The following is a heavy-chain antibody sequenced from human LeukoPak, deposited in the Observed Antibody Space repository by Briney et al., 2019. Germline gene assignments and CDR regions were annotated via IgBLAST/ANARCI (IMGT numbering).Heavy chain of an antibody. D-gene: IGHD5-18*01. CDR3: ARNRYSYGIVFDY. CDR1: GYTFTGYY. Sequence: VASVKVSCKASGYTFTGYYMHWVRQAPGQGLEWMGWINPNSGGTNYAQKFQGRVTMTRDTSISTAYMELSRLRSDDTAVYYCARNRYSYGIVFDYWGQGTLVTVSS. CDR2: INPNSGGT. V-gene: IGHV1-2*02. J-gene: IGHJ4*02.